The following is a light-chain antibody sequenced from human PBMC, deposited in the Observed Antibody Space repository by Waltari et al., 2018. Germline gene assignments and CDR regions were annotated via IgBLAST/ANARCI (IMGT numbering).Light chain of an antibody. V-gene: IGKV3-15*01. Sequence: ERVMTQSPATLSVSPGETATLSCRASQSASTHLAWYQQKAGQAPRLLIYDASIRATGVPARFSGSGAGTEFTLTITGLQSEDFAVYYCQQYKNWLYTFGQGTKLEIK. CDR3: QQYKNWLYT. J-gene: IGKJ2*01. CDR2: DAS. CDR1: QSASTH.